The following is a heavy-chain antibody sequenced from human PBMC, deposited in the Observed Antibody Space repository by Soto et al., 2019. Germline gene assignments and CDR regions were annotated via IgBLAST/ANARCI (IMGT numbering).Heavy chain of an antibody. D-gene: IGHD3-10*01. CDR3: ARGVAIGELLSWFDP. Sequence: GGSLRLSCATSGFTFSSYCMHWVRQAPGKGLEWVAVIWYDGSNKYYADSVKGRFTISRDNSKNTLYLQMNILRAEDTGVYYCARGVAIGELLSWFDPWGQRTLVTVSS. CDR2: IWYDGSNK. V-gene: IGHV3-33*01. CDR1: GFTFSSYC. J-gene: IGHJ5*02.